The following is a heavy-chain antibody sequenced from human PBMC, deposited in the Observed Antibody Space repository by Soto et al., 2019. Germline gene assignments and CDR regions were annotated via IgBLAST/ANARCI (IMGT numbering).Heavy chain of an antibody. J-gene: IGHJ4*02. CDR1: GFTFSSYA. CDR2: ISGSGGST. V-gene: IGHV3-23*01. Sequence: EVQLLESGGGLVQPGGSLRLSCAASGFTFSSYAMSWVRQAPGKGLEWVSAISGSGGSTYYADSVKGRFTISRDNSKNTRYLQMNSLRAEDTAVYYCAKASAVVQVSDYWGQGTLVTVSS. CDR3: AKASAVVQVSDY. D-gene: IGHD3-22*01.